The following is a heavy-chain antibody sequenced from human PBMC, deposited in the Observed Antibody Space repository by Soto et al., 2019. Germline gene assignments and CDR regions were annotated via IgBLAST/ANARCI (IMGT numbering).Heavy chain of an antibody. J-gene: IGHJ4*02. CDR1: GFTFSSYG. D-gene: IGHD1-26*01. CDR3: ARDGHVNTGVGKDY. Sequence: QVQLVESGGGVVQPGRSLRLSCAASGFTFSSYGMHWVRQAPGKGLEWVAFIWHDGGNKFYAESVKGRFTISRDNSKKTLYLQMTSLSAEDTAMYYCARDGHVNTGVGKDYLGQGPLVAVPS. V-gene: IGHV3-33*01. CDR2: IWHDGGNK.